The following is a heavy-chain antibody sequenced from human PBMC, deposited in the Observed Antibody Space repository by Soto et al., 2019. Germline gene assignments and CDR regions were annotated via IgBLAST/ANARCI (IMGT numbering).Heavy chain of an antibody. J-gene: IGHJ5*02. CDR3: ARLIDESGPLRFLEWFSSAGFDP. CDR2: IYYSGST. V-gene: IGHV4-39*01. Sequence: SETLSLTCTVSGGSISSSSYYWGWIRQPPGKGLEWIGSIYYSGSTYYNPSLKSRVTISVDTSKNQFSLKLSSVTAADTAVYYCARLIDESGPLRFLEWFSSAGFDPWGQGTLVTVSS. D-gene: IGHD3-3*01. CDR1: GGSISSSSYY.